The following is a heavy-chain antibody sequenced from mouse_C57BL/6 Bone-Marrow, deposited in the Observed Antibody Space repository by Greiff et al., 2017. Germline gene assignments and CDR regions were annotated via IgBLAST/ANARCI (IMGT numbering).Heavy chain of an antibody. CDR1: GYTFTSYW. CDR2: IDPSDSET. D-gene: IGHD4-1*01. V-gene: IGHV1-52*01. CDR3: AILWTPNWDGGYFDY. J-gene: IGHJ2*01. Sequence: QVQLQQPGAELVRPGSSVKLSCKASGYTFTSYWMHWVKQRPIQGLEWIGNIDPSDSETHYNQKFKDKATLTVDKSSSTAYMQLSSLTSEDSAVYYCAILWTPNWDGGYFDYWGQGTTLTVSS.